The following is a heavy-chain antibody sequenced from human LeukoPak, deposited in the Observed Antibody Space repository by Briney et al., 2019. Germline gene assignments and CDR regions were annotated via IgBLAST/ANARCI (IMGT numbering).Heavy chain of an antibody. J-gene: IGHJ4*02. CDR2: ISGYNGNT. V-gene: IGHV1-18*01. CDR1: GGTFSSYA. Sequence: GASVKVSCKASGGTFSSYAISWVRQAPGQGLEWMGWISGYNGNTNYAQKLQGRVTMTTDTSTSTAYMELRSLRSDDTAVYYCARDFPLEVGATSDYFDYWGQGTLVTVSS. CDR3: ARDFPLEVGATSDYFDY. D-gene: IGHD1-26*01.